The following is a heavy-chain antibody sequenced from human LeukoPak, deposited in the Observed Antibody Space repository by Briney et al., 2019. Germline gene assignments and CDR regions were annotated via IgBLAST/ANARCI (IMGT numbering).Heavy chain of an antibody. Sequence: GGSLRLSCAASGFTFSDYNMNWVRQVPGKGLGSVSYMSRSGDIIYYADSVKGRFTISRDNSKNTLYLQMNSLRAEDTAVYYCASPYCSGGSCYNYAFDIWGQGTMVTVSS. D-gene: IGHD2-15*01. CDR1: GFTFSDYN. CDR2: MSRSGDII. CDR3: ASPYCSGGSCYNYAFDI. V-gene: IGHV3-48*01. J-gene: IGHJ3*02.